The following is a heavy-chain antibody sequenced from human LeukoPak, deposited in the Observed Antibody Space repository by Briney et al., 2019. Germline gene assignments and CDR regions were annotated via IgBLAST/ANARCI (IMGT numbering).Heavy chain of an antibody. Sequence: SETLSLTCAVYGGSFSGYYWSWIRQPPGKGLEWIGEINHSGSTNYNPSLKSRVTISVDTSKNQFSLKLSSVTAADTAVYYCARSSDIAAAGTFDYWGQGTLVTVSS. CDR1: GGSFSGYY. V-gene: IGHV4-34*01. CDR3: ARSSDIAAAGTFDY. CDR2: INHSGST. J-gene: IGHJ4*02. D-gene: IGHD6-13*01.